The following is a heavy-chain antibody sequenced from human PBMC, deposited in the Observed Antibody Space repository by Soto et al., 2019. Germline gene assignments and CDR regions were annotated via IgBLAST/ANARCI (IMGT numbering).Heavy chain of an antibody. CDR1: GYTFTSYD. CDR2: MNPNSGNT. Sequence: GASVKVSCKASGYTFTSYDINWVRQATGQGLEWMGWMNPNSGNTGYAQKFQGRVTMTRNTSISTAYMELSSLRSEDTAVYYCARGPPRRGVYYYYYMDVWGKGTTVTVSS. V-gene: IGHV1-8*01. CDR3: ARGPPRRGVYYYYYMDV. D-gene: IGHD2-8*01. J-gene: IGHJ6*03.